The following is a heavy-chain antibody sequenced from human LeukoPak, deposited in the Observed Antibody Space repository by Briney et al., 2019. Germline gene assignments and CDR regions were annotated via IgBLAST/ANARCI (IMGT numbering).Heavy chain of an antibody. CDR1: VDTSTGYF. J-gene: IGHJ6*02. CDR2: INPNSGGT. V-gene: IGHV1-2*02. Sequence: ASVKVSCKASVDTSTGYFMYRVRQAPGQGLEWMGWINPNSGGTNYAQKFQGRVTMTRDTSISTAYMELSRLRSDDTAVYYCARGSRVPADGYYYYGMDVWGQGTTVTVSS. D-gene: IGHD2-2*01. CDR3: ARGSRVPADGYYYYGMDV.